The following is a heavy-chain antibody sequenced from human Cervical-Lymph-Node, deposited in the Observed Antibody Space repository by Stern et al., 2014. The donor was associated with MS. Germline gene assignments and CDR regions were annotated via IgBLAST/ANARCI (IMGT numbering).Heavy chain of an antibody. V-gene: IGHV3-30*18. CDR1: GFDFSTFG. CDR3: AKGNNGTPDY. CDR2: IAYDGNKE. D-gene: IGHD1-26*01. J-gene: IGHJ4*02. Sequence: VQLVESGGGVVQPGGSLRLSCAASGFDFSTFGMHWVRQAPGKGLEWEAVIAYDGNKEFYADSVKGRFTISRDNSRNTVSLQMNALRSEDTAVFYCAKGNNGTPDYWGRGTLVTVSS.